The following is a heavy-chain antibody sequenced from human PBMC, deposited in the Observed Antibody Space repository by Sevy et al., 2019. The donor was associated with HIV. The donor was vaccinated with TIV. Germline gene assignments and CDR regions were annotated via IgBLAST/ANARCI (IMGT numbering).Heavy chain of an antibody. Sequence: GGSLRLSCAASGFTFSSYSMNWVRQAPGKGLEWVSSISSSSSYIYYADSVKGRFTISRDNAKNSLYLQMNSLRAEETAVYYCARDRYYYDSSGRYDAFDIWGQGTMVTVSS. J-gene: IGHJ3*02. CDR1: GFTFSSYS. V-gene: IGHV3-21*01. D-gene: IGHD3-22*01. CDR3: ARDRYYYDSSGRYDAFDI. CDR2: ISSSSSYI.